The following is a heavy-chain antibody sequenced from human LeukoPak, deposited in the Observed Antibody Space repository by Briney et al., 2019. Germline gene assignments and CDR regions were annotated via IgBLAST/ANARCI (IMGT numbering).Heavy chain of an antibody. CDR1: GFTFSSYG. Sequence: GGSLRPSCAASGFTFSSYGMHWVRQAPGKGLEWVAVISYDGSNKYYADSVKGRFTISRDNSKNTLYLQMNSLRAEDTAVYYCAKDISVAARDYWGQGTLVTVSS. V-gene: IGHV3-30*18. CDR2: ISYDGSNK. J-gene: IGHJ4*02. D-gene: IGHD6-19*01. CDR3: AKDISVAARDY.